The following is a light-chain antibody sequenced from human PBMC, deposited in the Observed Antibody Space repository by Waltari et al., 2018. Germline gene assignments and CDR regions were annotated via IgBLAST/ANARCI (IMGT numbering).Light chain of an antibody. V-gene: IGLV2-23*02. Sequence: QSALTQPASVSGSPGQSINISCTGTSSDVGGYNYVSWYQQHPGKAPKLMIYDVSKRPSGVSNRFSGSKSGNTASLTISGLQAEDEADYYCCSYAGSSTFVVFGGGTKLTVL. J-gene: IGLJ2*01. CDR2: DVS. CDR1: SSDVGGYNY. CDR3: CSYAGSSTFVV.